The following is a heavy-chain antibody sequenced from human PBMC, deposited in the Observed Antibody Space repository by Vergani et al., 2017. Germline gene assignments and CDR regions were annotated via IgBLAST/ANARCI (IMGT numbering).Heavy chain of an antibody. V-gene: IGHV4-34*01. CDR3: ARQFWVSQGVGAFET. J-gene: IGHJ3*02. Sequence: QVQLQQWGAGLLKPSETLSLTCAVYGGSFSGYYWSWIRQPPGKGLEWIGSINYVGRTYYIPSLQSRATVFVDTSKNQFSLNLTSVTAADTAVYYCARQFWVSQGVGAFETWGRGTEVSVSS. D-gene: IGHD3-16*01. CDR1: GGSFSGYY. CDR2: INYVGRT.